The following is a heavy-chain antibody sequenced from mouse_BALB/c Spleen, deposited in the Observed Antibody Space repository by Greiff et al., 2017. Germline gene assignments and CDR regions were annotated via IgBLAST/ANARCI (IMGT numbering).Heavy chain of an antibody. J-gene: IGHJ4*01. CDR3: AREGYYGSRGAMDY. Sequence: EVKLVESGGGLVQPGGSLRLSCATSGFTFTDYYMSWVRQPPGKALEWLGFIRNKANGYTTEYSASVKGRFTISRDNSQSILYLQMNTLRAEDSATYYCAREGYYGSRGAMDYWGQGTSVTVSS. CDR2: IRNKANGYTT. D-gene: IGHD1-1*01. V-gene: IGHV7-3*02. CDR1: GFTFTDYY.